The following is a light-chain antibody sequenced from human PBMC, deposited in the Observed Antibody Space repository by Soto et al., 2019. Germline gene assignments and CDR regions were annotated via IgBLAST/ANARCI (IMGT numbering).Light chain of an antibody. CDR3: QQRSKSPRYT. V-gene: IGKV3-11*01. J-gene: IGKJ2*01. Sequence: EIVLTQSPATLSLSPGERATLSCRASQSVSSYLAWYQQKPGQAPRLLIYDASNRATGIPARFSGSGSGTAFTLTISSLEPEDFAVYYCQQRSKSPRYTFGQGTKVEI. CDR2: DAS. CDR1: QSVSSY.